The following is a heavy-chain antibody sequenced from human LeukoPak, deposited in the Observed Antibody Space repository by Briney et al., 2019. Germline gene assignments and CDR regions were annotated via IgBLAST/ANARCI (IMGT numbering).Heavy chain of an antibody. V-gene: IGHV4-34*10. J-gene: IGHJ4*02. CDR3: VGFDYGEYEGY. Sequence: PSETLSLTCAVYGGSFSGYYWSWIRQPPGKGLEWIGEINHSGSTNYNPSLKSRVTMSVDTSKNQFSLKLSSVTAADTAVYYCVGFDYGEYEGYWGQGTLVTVSS. CDR2: INHSGST. CDR1: GGSFSGYY. D-gene: IGHD4-17*01.